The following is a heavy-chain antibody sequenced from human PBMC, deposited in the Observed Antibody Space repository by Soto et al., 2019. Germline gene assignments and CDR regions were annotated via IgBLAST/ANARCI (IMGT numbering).Heavy chain of an antibody. CDR3: PSTMAYCGGDCYPSSFDY. D-gene: IGHD2-21*02. Sequence: SQTLSLTCAISGDSVSSNSAAWNWIRQSPSRGLEWLGRTYYRSKWYNDYAVSVKSRITINPDTSKNQFSLQLNSVTPEDTAVYYCPSTMAYCGGDCYPSSFDYWGHGTLVTVSS. CDR1: GDSVSSNSAA. CDR2: TYYRSKWYN. J-gene: IGHJ4*01. V-gene: IGHV6-1*01.